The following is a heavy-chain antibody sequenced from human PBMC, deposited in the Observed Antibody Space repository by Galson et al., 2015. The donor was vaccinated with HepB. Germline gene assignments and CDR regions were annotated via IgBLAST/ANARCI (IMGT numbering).Heavy chain of an antibody. CDR2: IYHSGRT. D-gene: IGHD5-24*01. CDR1: GSSISTTYW. V-gene: IGHV4-4*02. CDR3: ARESTNTRGFDP. J-gene: IGHJ5*02. Sequence: ETLSLTCAVSGSSISTTYWWSWDRQPPGKGLEWIGDIYHSGRTNYNPSLRNRLTISADKSKNQFSLKLTSVTAADTAVYYCARESTNTRGFDPWGQGTLVTVSS.